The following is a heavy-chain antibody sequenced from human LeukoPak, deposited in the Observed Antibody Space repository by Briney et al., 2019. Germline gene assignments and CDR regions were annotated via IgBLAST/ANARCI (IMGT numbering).Heavy chain of an antibody. CDR2: INPSGGST. CDR1: GYTFTSYY. Sequence: ASVKVSCKASGYTFTSYYMHWVRQATGQGLEWMGIINPSGGSTSYAQKFQGRVTMTRHMSTSTVYMELSSLRSDETAVYYFARAHEMATITDWGQRTLVTVSS. D-gene: IGHD5-24*01. CDR3: ARAHEMATITD. J-gene: IGHJ4*02. V-gene: IGHV1-46*01.